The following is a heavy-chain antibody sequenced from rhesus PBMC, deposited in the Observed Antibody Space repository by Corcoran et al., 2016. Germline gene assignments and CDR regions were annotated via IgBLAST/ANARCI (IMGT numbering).Heavy chain of an antibody. J-gene: IGHJ4*01. Sequence: EVQLVESGGGLVQPGGSLRLSCAASGFTFSSYGMSWVRQAPGKGLEWVSAINSGGGSTDYANSWKGRFTISKDNSNKTLSLQMKSLRAEDTAVYYCAKDMFEDTVGTVLGNFDYWGQGVLVTVSS. V-gene: IGHV3S5*01. D-gene: IGHD5-30*01. CDR2: INSGGGST. CDR3: AKDMFEDTVGTVLGNFDY. CDR1: GFTFSSYG.